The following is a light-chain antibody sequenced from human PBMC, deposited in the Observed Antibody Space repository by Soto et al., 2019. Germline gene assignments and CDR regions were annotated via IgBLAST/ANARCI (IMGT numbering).Light chain of an antibody. J-gene: IGKJ4*01. Sequence: DIQMTQSPSSLSASVGDRVTITCRASQSISSYLNWYQQKPGKAPKLLIYAASSLQSGVPSRFSGSGSRTDCTLTISSLQPEDFATYYCQQSYSTPLTFGGGTKVEIK. V-gene: IGKV1-39*01. CDR3: QQSYSTPLT. CDR2: AAS. CDR1: QSISSY.